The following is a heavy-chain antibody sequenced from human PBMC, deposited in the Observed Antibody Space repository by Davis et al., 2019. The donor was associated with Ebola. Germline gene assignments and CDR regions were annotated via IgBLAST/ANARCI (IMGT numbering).Heavy chain of an antibody. Sequence: GESLKISCAASGFSFSFYTMMWVRQAPGKGLEWVSSISCDSRYTYYRESFKGRFTISRDNPRDLLYLQMNSLTVEDTATYYCARVAGSGDSSDYWGQGTLVTVSS. V-gene: IGHV3-21*01. D-gene: IGHD4-17*01. CDR2: ISCDSRYT. CDR3: ARVAGSGDSSDY. J-gene: IGHJ4*02. CDR1: GFSFSFYT.